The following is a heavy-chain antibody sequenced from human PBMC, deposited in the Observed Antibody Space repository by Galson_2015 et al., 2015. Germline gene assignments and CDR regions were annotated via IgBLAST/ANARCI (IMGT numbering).Heavy chain of an antibody. V-gene: IGHV3-11*01. J-gene: IGHJ4*02. CDR3: ARDRREFWSGYCTEDYFDY. Sequence: YISSSGSSIYYADSVKGRFTISLDTSVSTAYLQISSLKAEDTAVYYCARDRREFWSGYCTEDYFDYWGQGTLVTVSS. D-gene: IGHD3-3*01. CDR2: ISSSGSSI.